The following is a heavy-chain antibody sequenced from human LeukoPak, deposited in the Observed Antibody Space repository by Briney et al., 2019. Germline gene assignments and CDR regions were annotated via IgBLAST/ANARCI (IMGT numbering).Heavy chain of an antibody. V-gene: IGHV4-39*07. CDR1: GGSISSSSYY. D-gene: IGHD3-22*01. J-gene: IGHJ4*02. Sequence: TSETLSLTCTVSGGSISSSSYYWGWIRQPPGKGLEWVGSIYYSGTTYYNPSLKSRVTISVDTSKNQFSLKLSSVTAADTAVYYCARGSRGYDSSGRREYYFDYWGQGTLVTVSS. CDR3: ARGSRGYDSSGRREYYFDY. CDR2: IYYSGTT.